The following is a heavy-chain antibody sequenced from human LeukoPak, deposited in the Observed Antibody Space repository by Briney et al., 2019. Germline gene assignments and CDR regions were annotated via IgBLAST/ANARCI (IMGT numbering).Heavy chain of an antibody. V-gene: IGHV4-34*01. Sequence: SETLSLTCAVYGGSFSGYYWSWIRQPPGKGLEWIGEINHSGSTNYNPSLKSRVTISVDTSKNQFSLKLSSVTAADTAVYYCARGYMVVPANLWFGELFFYMDVWGKGTTVTVSS. CDR2: INHSGST. D-gene: IGHD3-10*01. CDR3: ARGYMVVPANLWFGELFFYMDV. CDR1: GGSFSGYY. J-gene: IGHJ6*03.